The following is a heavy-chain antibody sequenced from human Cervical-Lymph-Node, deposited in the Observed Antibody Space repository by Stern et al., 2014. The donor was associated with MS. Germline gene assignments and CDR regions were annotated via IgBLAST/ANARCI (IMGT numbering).Heavy chain of an antibody. CDR3: ARDKDRQDSSSPPPDYHYGMDV. CDR2: ISYDGRNK. D-gene: IGHD6-6*01. CDR1: EFTFSNYA. V-gene: IGHV3-30*04. Sequence: VQLVESGGGVVQPGRSLRLSCAASEFTFSNYAMHWVRQAPGKGLEWVAVISYDGRNKYYIDSVKGRFTISRDNSKNTLCLQMNSLRPDDTAVYYCARDKDRQDSSSPPPDYHYGMDVWGQGTTVTVSS. J-gene: IGHJ6*02.